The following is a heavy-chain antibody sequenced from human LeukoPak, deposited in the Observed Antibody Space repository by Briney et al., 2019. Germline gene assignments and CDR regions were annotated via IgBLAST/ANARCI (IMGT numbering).Heavy chain of an antibody. D-gene: IGHD5-24*01. CDR3: ARGRGGDGYNWLCYFDY. CDR1: GFTFSSYA. Sequence: GGSLRLSCAASGFTFSSYAMHWVRQAPGKGLEWVAVISYDGSNKYYADSVKGRLTISRDNSKNTLYLQMNSLRSEDTAVYYCARGRGGDGYNWLCYFDYWGQGTLVTVSS. V-gene: IGHV3-30-3*01. J-gene: IGHJ4*02. CDR2: ISYDGSNK.